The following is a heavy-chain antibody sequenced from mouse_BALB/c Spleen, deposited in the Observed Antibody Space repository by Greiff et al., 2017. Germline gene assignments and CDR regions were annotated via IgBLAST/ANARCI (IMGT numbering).Heavy chain of an antibody. CDR1: GYSITSGYY. Sequence: EVKVEESGPGLVKPSQSLSLTCSVTGYSITSGYYWNWIRQFPGNKLEWMGYISYDGSNNYNPSLKNRISITRDTSKNQFFLKLNSVTTEDTATYYCARDGNYRYWYFDVWGAGTTVTVSS. V-gene: IGHV3-6*02. J-gene: IGHJ1*01. D-gene: IGHD2-14*01. CDR3: ARDGNYRYWYFDV. CDR2: ISYDGSN.